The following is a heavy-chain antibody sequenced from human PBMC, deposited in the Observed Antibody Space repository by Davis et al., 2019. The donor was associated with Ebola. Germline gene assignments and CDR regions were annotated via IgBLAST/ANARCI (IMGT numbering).Heavy chain of an antibody. V-gene: IGHV4-39*01. CDR3: ARGVEAIAAAGYDYFDY. CDR2: IYYSGST. D-gene: IGHD6-13*01. CDR1: GGSISSSSYY. Sequence: PSETLSLTCTVSGGSISSSSYYWGWIRQPPGKGLEWIGSIYYSGSTYYNPSLKSRVTISVDTSRNQFSLKLSSVTAADTAVYYCARGVEAIAAAGYDYFDYWGQGTLVTVSS. J-gene: IGHJ4*02.